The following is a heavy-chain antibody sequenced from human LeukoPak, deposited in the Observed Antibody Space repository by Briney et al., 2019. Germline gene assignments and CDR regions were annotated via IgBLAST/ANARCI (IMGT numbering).Heavy chain of an antibody. Sequence: SETLSLTCAVYGGSFSSYYWGWIRQPPGKGLEWIGSIYYSGSTYYNPSLKSRVTISVDTSKNQFSLKLSSVTAADTAVYYCARELLGYYFDYWGQGTLVTVSS. CDR1: GGSFSSYY. J-gene: IGHJ4*02. CDR2: IYYSGST. V-gene: IGHV4-39*01. D-gene: IGHD3-10*01. CDR3: ARELLGYYFDY.